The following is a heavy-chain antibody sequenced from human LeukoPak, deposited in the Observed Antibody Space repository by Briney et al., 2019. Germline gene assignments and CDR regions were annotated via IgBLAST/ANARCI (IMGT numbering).Heavy chain of an antibody. CDR3: ARLGGYGSGSMGYYYYGMDV. CDR2: IYPGDSDT. V-gene: IGHV5-51*01. CDR1: GYSFTSYW. J-gene: IGHJ6*04. D-gene: IGHD3-10*01. Sequence: GESLKISCKGSGYSFTSYWIGWVRQMPGKGLEWMGIIYPGDSDTRYSPSFQGQVTISADESISTAYLQWSSLKASDTAMYYCARLGGYGSGSMGYYYYGMDVWGKGTTVTVSS.